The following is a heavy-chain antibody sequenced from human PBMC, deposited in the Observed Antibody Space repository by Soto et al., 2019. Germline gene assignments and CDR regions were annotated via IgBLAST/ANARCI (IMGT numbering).Heavy chain of an antibody. J-gene: IGHJ6*02. CDR3: ARTTVTPDYYYYGMDV. CDR2: IYYSGST. V-gene: IGHV4-59*01. D-gene: IGHD4-4*01. Sequence: SETLSLTCTVSGGSISSYYWSWIRQPPGKGLEWIGYIYYSGSTNYNTSLKSRVTISVDTSKNQFSLKLRSVTAADTAVYYCARTTVTPDYYYYGMDVWGQGTPVTVSS. CDR1: GGSISSYY.